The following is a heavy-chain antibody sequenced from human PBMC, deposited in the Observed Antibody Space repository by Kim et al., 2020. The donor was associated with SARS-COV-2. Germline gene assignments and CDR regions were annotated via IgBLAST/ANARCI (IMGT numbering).Heavy chain of an antibody. CDR2: ITDNSSYI. Sequence: GGSLRLSCAASGFTFSAYGMNWVRQAPGKGLEWVSSITDNSSYIYYADSVKGRFTISRDNAKKTLYLQMNNLRAEDTAVYYCARDYYDILTGDFSFYFDYWGQGALVTVSS. J-gene: IGHJ4*02. D-gene: IGHD3-9*01. V-gene: IGHV3-21*01. CDR1: GFTFSAYG. CDR3: ARDYYDILTGDFSFYFDY.